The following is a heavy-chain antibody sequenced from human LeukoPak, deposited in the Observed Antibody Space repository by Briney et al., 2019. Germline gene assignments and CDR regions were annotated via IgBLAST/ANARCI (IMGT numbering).Heavy chain of an antibody. V-gene: IGHV1-2*02. CDR1: GYTFTEYF. CDR2: INPNSGGA. J-gene: IGHJ3*02. CDR3: ARDEAVTATNAFDI. Sequence: ASVKVSCKASGYTFTEYFMHWVRQAPGHGLEWMGWINPNSGGAKYAQKFQGRVTMTLDTSISTAYMELSRLRSDDTAVYYCARDEAVTATNAFDIWGRGTMVTVSS. D-gene: IGHD2-21*02.